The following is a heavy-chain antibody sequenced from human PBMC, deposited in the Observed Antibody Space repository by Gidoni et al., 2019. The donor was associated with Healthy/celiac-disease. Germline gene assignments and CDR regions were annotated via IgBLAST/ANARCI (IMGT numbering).Heavy chain of an antibody. CDR2: IKHSGST. CDR3: ARGHPGQWLTHDAFDI. V-gene: IGHV4-34*01. Sequence: HVQLQQWGAGLLNPSETLSPTCAVYGGSFRGYYWSWLRQPPGKGLEWIGEIKHSGSTNYNPSIKSRVTISVDTSKNQFSLKLSSVTAADTAVYYCARGHPGQWLTHDAFDIWGQGTMVTVSS. CDR1: GGSFRGYY. D-gene: IGHD6-19*01. J-gene: IGHJ3*02.